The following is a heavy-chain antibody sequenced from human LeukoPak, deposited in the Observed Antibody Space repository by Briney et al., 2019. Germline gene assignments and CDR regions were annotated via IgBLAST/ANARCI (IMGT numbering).Heavy chain of an antibody. CDR2: TYYRGST. V-gene: IGHV4-59*01. J-gene: IGHJ4*02. CDR3: AGGPRTMVTYYFDH. D-gene: IGHD4-23*01. CDR1: GGSFNSDF. Sequence: SETLSLTCTVSGGSFNSDFWSWIRQPPGKGLEWIGNTYYRGSTNYNPSLKSRATISVDTSKNQVSLKLNSVTAADAAVYYCAGGPRTMVTYYFDHWGQGILVTVSS.